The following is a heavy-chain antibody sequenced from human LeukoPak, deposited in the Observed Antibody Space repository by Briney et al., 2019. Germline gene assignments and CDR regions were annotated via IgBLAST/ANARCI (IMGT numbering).Heavy chain of an antibody. CDR1: GGSISSYY. Sequence: SETLSLTCTVSGGSISSYYWSWIRQPPGKGLEWIGYIYYSGSTNYNPSLKSRVTISVDTSKNQFSLKLSSVTAADTAVYYCARAAARIGWFDWFDPWGQGTLVTVSS. J-gene: IGHJ5*02. V-gene: IGHV4-59*01. CDR3: ARAAARIGWFDWFDP. D-gene: IGHD6-6*01. CDR2: IYYSGST.